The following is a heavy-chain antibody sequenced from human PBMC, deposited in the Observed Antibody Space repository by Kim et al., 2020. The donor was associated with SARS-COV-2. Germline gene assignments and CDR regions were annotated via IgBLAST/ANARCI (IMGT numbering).Heavy chain of an antibody. Sequence: GGSLRLSCAVSGFTFSDVWMNWFRQAPGKGLEWVGRMKPKTSGGTTDCAAPVKGRFTISGDDTKNTVFLQMNSLKIEDTAVYYCFTGRSIGYWGQGTLVT. D-gene: IGHD6-6*01. CDR1: GFTFSDVW. V-gene: IGHV3-15*01. J-gene: IGHJ4*02. CDR3: FTGRSIGY. CDR2: MKPKTSGGTT.